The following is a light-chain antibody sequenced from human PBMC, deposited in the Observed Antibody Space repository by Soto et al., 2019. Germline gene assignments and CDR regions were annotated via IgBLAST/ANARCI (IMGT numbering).Light chain of an antibody. CDR2: GAS. V-gene: IGKV3-15*01. CDR1: QSVRSN. CDR3: QQYVSSPWT. J-gene: IGKJ1*01. Sequence: EIVITQSPSTLSSSPAERFILSCRASQSVRSNLAWYQQKPGQPPRLLIYGASTRATGFPARFSGSGSGTEFTLTISSLEPEDFAVYYCQQYVSSPWTFGQGTKVDIK.